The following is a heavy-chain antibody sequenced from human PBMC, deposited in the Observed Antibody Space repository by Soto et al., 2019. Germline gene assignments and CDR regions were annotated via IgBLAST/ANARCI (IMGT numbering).Heavy chain of an antibody. Sequence: QLQLQESGSGLVKPSQTLSLTCAVSGGSISSGGYSWSWIRQPPGKGLEWIGYIYHSGSTYYNPSLKSRVTISVDRSKNQFSLKLSSVTAADTAVYYCARVGYTAMVEMYFDLWGRGTLVTVSS. J-gene: IGHJ2*01. CDR1: GGSISSGGYS. CDR3: ARVGYTAMVEMYFDL. CDR2: IYHSGST. V-gene: IGHV4-30-2*01. D-gene: IGHD5-18*01.